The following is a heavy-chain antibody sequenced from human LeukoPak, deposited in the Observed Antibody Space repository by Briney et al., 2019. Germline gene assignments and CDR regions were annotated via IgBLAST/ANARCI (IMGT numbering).Heavy chain of an antibody. J-gene: IGHJ4*02. CDR3: ARVVTPYGSGTYYADY. V-gene: IGHV1-69*04. CDR1: GGTFSSYA. D-gene: IGHD3-10*01. CDR2: IIPILGIA. Sequence: SVKVSCKASGGTFSSYAISWVRQAPGQGLEWMGRIIPILGIANYAQKFQGRVTITADKSTTIVYMELSSLRSEDTAVYYCARVVTPYGSGTYYADYWGQGTLVTVSS.